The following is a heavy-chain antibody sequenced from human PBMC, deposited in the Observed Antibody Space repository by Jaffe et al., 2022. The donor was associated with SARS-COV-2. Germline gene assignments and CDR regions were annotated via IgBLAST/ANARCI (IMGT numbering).Heavy chain of an antibody. J-gene: IGHJ2*01. CDR1: GGSISSTTYY. Sequence: QLQLQESGPGLVKPSGTLSLTCTVSGGSISSTTYYWGWIRQPPGKGLEWIGNIYYTGSTSYNPSLKSPVTISVDPSKNQFSLKLTSVTAADTAIYYCARRVVTPRDWYFDLWGRGTLVTVSS. CDR3: ARRVVTPRDWYFDL. V-gene: IGHV4-39*01. D-gene: IGHD2-21*02. CDR2: IYYTGST.